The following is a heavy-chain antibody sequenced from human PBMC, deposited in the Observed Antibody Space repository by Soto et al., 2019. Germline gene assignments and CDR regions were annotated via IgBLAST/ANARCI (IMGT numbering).Heavy chain of an antibody. V-gene: IGHV3-23*01. Sequence: EVQLLESGGGLVQPGGSLRLSCAASGFTFSSYAMSWVRQAPGKGLEWVSAISGSGGSTYYADSVKGRFTISRDNSKSTLYLKMNSLSAEDTAVFYLVKAHTRPNLFDPWGQGTLVTVSS. D-gene: IGHD3-3*01. J-gene: IGHJ5*02. CDR2: ISGSGGST. CDR1: GFTFSSYA. CDR3: VKAHTRPNLFDP.